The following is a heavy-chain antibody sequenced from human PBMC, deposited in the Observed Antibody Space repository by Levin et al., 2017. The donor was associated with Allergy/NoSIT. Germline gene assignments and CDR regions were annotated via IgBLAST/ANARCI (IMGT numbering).Heavy chain of an antibody. D-gene: IGHD2-15*01. CDR3: ASDFRLCGGGNGYWVFAFDI. V-gene: IGHV1-2*02. Sequence: ASVKVSCKASGYSFTGNYIHWVRQAPGQGLEWMGWINPNSCGTNYALRFQGRVSMTRDTSISTAYMELSSLRSDDTAVYYCASDFRLCGGGNGYWVFAFDIWGQGTMVTVSS. CDR2: INPNSCGT. CDR1: GYSFTGNY. J-gene: IGHJ3*02.